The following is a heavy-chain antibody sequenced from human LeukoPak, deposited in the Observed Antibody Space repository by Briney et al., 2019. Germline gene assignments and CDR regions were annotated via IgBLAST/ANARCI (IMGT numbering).Heavy chain of an antibody. CDR2: GGGDGGGI. Sequence: GGSLRLSCVASGFSFSSYAMTWVRQAPGKGLEWVSVGGGDGGGIQYADSVKGRFSISRDNSKNTLYLQMNSLSAEDMAVYYCAKYAPPTTVGTRFFDYWGQGTLVTVSS. CDR1: GFSFSSYA. CDR3: AKYAPPTTVGTRFFDY. V-gene: IGHV3-23*01. D-gene: IGHD4-23*01. J-gene: IGHJ4*02.